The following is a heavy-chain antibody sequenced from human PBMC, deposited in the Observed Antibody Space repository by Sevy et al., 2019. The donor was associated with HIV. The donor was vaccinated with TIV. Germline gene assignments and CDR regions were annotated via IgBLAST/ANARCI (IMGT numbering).Heavy chain of an antibody. CDR2: ISYDGNNK. D-gene: IGHD6-19*01. J-gene: IGHJ4*02. CDR1: GFTFSSYA. V-gene: IGHV3-30-3*01. CDR3: ARRRYSSGWENFDY. Sequence: GGSLRLSCAASGFTFSSYAMHWVRQAPGKGLEWVAVISYDGNNKYYADSVKGRFTISRDNSKNTLYLQMNSLRAEDTAVYYCARRRYSSGWENFDYWGQGTLVTVSS.